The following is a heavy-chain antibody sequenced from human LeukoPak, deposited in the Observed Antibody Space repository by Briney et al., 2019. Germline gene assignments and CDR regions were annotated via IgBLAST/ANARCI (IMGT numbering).Heavy chain of an antibody. D-gene: IGHD3-22*01. CDR3: ATQDSSHY. Sequence: SETLSLTCTVSGDSVSSTNYYWGWIRQPPGRGLEWIASIRYSESAYYSPSLKSRATMSVDTSKNQFPLRLRSLTATDTAVYYCATQDSSHYWGQGTLVTVSS. CDR2: IRYSESA. CDR1: GDSVSSTNYY. V-gene: IGHV4-39*01. J-gene: IGHJ4*02.